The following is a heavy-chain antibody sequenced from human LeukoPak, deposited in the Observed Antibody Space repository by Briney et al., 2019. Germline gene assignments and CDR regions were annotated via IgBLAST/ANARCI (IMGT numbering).Heavy chain of an antibody. D-gene: IGHD4-17*01. V-gene: IGHV1-69*06. J-gene: IGHJ4*02. Sequence: SVKVSCKASGGTFSSYAISWVRQAPGQGLEWMGGIIPIFGTANYAQKFQGRVTITADKSTSTAYMELSSLRSEDMAVYYCARDTNYVDGLDYWGQGTLVTVSS. CDR2: IIPIFGTA. CDR1: GGTFSSYA. CDR3: ARDTNYVDGLDY.